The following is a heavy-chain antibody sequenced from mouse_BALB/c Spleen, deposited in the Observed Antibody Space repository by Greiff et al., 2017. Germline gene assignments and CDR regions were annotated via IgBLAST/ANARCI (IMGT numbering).Heavy chain of an antibody. V-gene: IGHV5-12-2*01. CDR1: GFTFSSYT. J-gene: IGHJ1*01. D-gene: IGHD2-14*01. Sequence: EVKLMESGGGLVQPGGSLKLSCAASGFTFSSYTMSWVRQTPEKRLEWVAYISNGGGSTYYPDTVKGRFTISRDNAKNTLYLQMSSLKSEDTAMYYCASYYRYWYFDVWGAGTTVTVSS. CDR3: ASYYRYWYFDV. CDR2: ISNGGGST.